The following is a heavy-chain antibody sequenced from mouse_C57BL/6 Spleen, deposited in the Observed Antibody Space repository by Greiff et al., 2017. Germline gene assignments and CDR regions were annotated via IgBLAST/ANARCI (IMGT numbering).Heavy chain of an antibody. V-gene: IGHV1-82*01. J-gene: IGHJ3*01. CDR3: TFLTEAY. D-gene: IGHD4-1*01. Sequence: VQLQQSGPELVKPGASVKISCKASGYAFSSSWMNWVKQRPGKGLEWIGRIYPGDGDTNYNGKFKGKATITADTSSNTAYLQLSSLTSEDTAVYYCTFLTEAYWGQGTLVTVSA. CDR1: GYAFSSSW. CDR2: IYPGDGDT.